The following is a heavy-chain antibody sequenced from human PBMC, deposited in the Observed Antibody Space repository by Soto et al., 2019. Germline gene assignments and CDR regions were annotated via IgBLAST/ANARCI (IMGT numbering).Heavy chain of an antibody. CDR2: IWYDGSNK. Sequence: QVQLVESGGGVVQPGRSLRLSCAASGFTFSSYGMHWVRQAPGKGLGWVAVIWYDGSNKYYADSVKGRFTISRDNSKNTLYLQMNSMRAEDTAVYYCARDRPYYDSSGCFDYWGQGTLVTVSS. D-gene: IGHD3-22*01. J-gene: IGHJ4*02. CDR1: GFTFSSYG. CDR3: ARDRPYYDSSGCFDY. V-gene: IGHV3-33*01.